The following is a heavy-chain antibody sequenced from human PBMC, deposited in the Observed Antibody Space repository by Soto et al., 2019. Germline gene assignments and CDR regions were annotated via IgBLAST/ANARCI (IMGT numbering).Heavy chain of an antibody. Sequence: QVQLVESGGGVVQPGRSLRLSCAASGFTFSRNGMHWVRQAPGKGLEWVAIIWYDGSNKYYTDSVKGRFTISRDNSKNTLYLQMNRLRVEDTAMYYCARWNLVGPTIDAFDLWGQGTMVTVSS. CDR2: IWYDGSNK. CDR1: GFTFSRNG. CDR3: ARWNLVGPTIDAFDL. J-gene: IGHJ3*01. V-gene: IGHV3-33*01. D-gene: IGHD1-26*01.